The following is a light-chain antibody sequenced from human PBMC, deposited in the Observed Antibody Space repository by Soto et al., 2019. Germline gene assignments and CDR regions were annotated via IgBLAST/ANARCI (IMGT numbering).Light chain of an antibody. CDR2: DST. V-gene: IGKV3-20*01. Sequence: VWTQSPATLSLSPGERATLSCRASQSIHTSLAWYQHKPGQPPRLVVYDSTLRANGVPDRFSGSGSGTDFTLTISRLEPEDFAVYYCQQYGSSGTFGQGTKVDIK. CDR1: QSIHTS. J-gene: IGKJ1*01. CDR3: QQYGSSGT.